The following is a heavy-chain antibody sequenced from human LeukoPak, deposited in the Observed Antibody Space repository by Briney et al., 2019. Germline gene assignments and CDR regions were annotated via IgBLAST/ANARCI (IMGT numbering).Heavy chain of an antibody. J-gene: IGHJ6*02. V-gene: IGHV3-30*18. CDR2: ISYDGSNK. Sequence: GGSLRLSCAASGFTLSSYGMHWVRQAPGKGLEWVAVISYDGSNKYYADSVKGRFTISRDNSKNTLYLQMNSLRAEDTAVYYCAKAHSTSYSLYYYYYGMDVWGQGTTVTVSS. CDR1: GFTLSSYG. D-gene: IGHD2-2*01. CDR3: AKAHSTSYSLYYYYYGMDV.